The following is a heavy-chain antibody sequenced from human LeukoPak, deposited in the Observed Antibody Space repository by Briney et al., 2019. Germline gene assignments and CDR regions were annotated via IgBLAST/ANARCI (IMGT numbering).Heavy chain of an antibody. J-gene: IGHJ4*02. CDR1: GASITSSDHY. V-gene: IGHV4-39*07. CDR3: ARVTRSAGY. Sequence: SETLSLTCTVSGASITSSDHYWAWIRQPPGKGLEWIGEINHSGSTNYNPSLKSRVTISVDTSKNQFSPKLSSVTAADTAVYYCARVTRSAGYWGQGTLVTVSS. CDR2: INHSGST.